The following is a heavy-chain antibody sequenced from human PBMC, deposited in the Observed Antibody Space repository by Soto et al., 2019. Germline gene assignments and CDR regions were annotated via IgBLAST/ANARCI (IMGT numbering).Heavy chain of an antibody. V-gene: IGHV3-48*01. D-gene: IGHD3-9*01. CDR2: ISSSSSTI. J-gene: IGHJ6*02. Sequence: PGGSLRLSCAASGFTFSSYSMNWVRQAPGKGLEWVSYISSSSSTIYYADSVKGRFTISRDNAKNSLYLQMNSLRAEDTAVYYCARDRYYDIYRDAHGMDVWGQGTTVTVSS. CDR1: GFTFSSYS. CDR3: ARDRYYDIYRDAHGMDV.